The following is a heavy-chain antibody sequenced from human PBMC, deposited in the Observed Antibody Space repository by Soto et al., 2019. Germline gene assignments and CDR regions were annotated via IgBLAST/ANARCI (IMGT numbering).Heavy chain of an antibody. CDR1: GVTIDSCA. Sequence: SAELCSKASGVTIDSCARRWVRQEHGQGLEWMGGIIPIFGTSSCAQKFQGRVTITADESRSTAYMELTSLRSEDTAVYYCARDRTDSGSYRFDYWGQGTLVTVSS. V-gene: IGHV1-69*01. D-gene: IGHD1-26*01. J-gene: IGHJ4*02. CDR2: IIPIFGTS. CDR3: ARDRTDSGSYRFDY.